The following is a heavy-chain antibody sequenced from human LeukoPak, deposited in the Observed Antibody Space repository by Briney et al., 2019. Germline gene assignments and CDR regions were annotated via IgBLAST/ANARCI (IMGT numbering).Heavy chain of an antibody. J-gene: IGHJ4*02. CDR3: ASRGDGEAFDY. CDR2: IYYSGST. Sequence: PSETLSLTCTVSGGSISSYYWSWIRQPPGKGLGWIGYIYYSGSTNYNPSLKSRVTISVDTSKNQFSLKLSSVTAADTAVYYCASRGDGEAFDYWGQGTLVTVSS. D-gene: IGHD5-24*01. V-gene: IGHV4-59*01. CDR1: GGSISSYY.